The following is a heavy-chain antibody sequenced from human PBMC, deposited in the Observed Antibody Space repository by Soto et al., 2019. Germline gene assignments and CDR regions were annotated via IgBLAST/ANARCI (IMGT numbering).Heavy chain of an antibody. V-gene: IGHV1-24*01. CDR2: FDPEDGET. Sequence: ASVKVSCKVSGYTLTELSMHWVRQAPGKGLEWMGGFDPEDGETIYAQKFQGRVTMTEDTSTDTAYMELSSLRSEDTAVYYCATPPTPRFGESDYGMDVWGQGTTVTVSS. D-gene: IGHD3-10*01. CDR3: ATPPTPRFGESDYGMDV. CDR1: GYTLTELS. J-gene: IGHJ6*02.